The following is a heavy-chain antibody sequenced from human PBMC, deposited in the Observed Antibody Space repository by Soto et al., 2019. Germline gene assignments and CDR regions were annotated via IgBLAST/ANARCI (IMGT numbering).Heavy chain of an antibody. CDR3: AKDLRDYDILTGYIGWFDP. D-gene: IGHD3-9*01. CDR1: GFTFSSYA. Sequence: EVQLLESGGGLVQPGGSLRLSCAASGFTFSSYAMSWVRQAPGKGLEWVSAISGSGGSTYYADSVKGRFTIARDNAKNTLYLQMNSLRVEDTAVYYCAKDLRDYDILTGYIGWFDPWGQGTLVTVSS. CDR2: ISGSGGST. J-gene: IGHJ5*02. V-gene: IGHV3-23*01.